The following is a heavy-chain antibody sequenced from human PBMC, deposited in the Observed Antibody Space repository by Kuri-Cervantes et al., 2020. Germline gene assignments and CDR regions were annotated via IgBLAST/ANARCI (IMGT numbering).Heavy chain of an antibody. J-gene: IGHJ4*02. CDR2: IYSSGDT. CDR1: GFTVSSNY. V-gene: IGHV3-53*01. Sequence: GESLKISCAASGFTVSSNYMSWVRQAPGKGLEWVSIIYSSGDTYYIDSVKGRFTISRDNSKNTLYLQMNSLKTEDTAVYYCTTDHPPSYCSSTSCPTFDYWGQGTLVTVSS. CDR3: TTDHPPSYCSSTSCPTFDY. D-gene: IGHD2-2*01.